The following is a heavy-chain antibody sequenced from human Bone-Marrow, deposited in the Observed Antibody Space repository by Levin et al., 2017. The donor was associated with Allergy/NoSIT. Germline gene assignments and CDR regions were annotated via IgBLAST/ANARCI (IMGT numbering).Heavy chain of an antibody. Sequence: NSSETLTLTCTVSGGSISNYYWTWLRQPPGKGLEWIGYMSYSGSTKYNPSLKSRVTISVDSSKNQFSLKLNSVTAADTAVYYCARDRGARWEYYFGSGTSVYYGLDVWGQGATVTVSS. CDR1: GGSISNYY. D-gene: IGHD3-10*01. CDR2: MSYSGST. CDR3: ARDRGARWEYYFGSGTSVYYGLDV. V-gene: IGHV4-59*12. J-gene: IGHJ6*02.